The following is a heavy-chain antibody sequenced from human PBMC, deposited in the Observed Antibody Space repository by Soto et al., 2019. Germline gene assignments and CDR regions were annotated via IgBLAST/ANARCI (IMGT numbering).Heavy chain of an antibody. D-gene: IGHD2-15*01. CDR3: AKGVMYSTKGLDV. J-gene: IGHJ6*02. Sequence: PGGSLRLSCAASGFPFSEYGMTWVRQAPGRGLEWVSAMTGRGGSIHYAESVRGRFIISRDNSKNTLYLQMDRLRAGDTAVYYCAKGVMYSTKGLDVWGQGTTVTAP. V-gene: IGHV3-23*01. CDR2: MTGRGGSI. CDR1: GFPFSEYG.